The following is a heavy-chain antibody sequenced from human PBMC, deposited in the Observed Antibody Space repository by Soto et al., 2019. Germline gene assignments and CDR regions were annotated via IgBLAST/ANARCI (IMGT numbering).Heavy chain of an antibody. CDR3: ARDLYGCGSSTSCYALFGY. CDR1: GFTFSSYS. CDR2: ISSSSSTI. V-gene: IGHV3-48*01. D-gene: IGHD2-2*01. Sequence: GGSLRLSCAASGFTFSSYSMNWVRQAPGKGLEWVSYISSSSSTIYYADSVKGRFTISRDNAKNSLYLQMNSLRAEDTAVYYCARDLYGCGSSTSCYALFGYWGQGTLVTVSS. J-gene: IGHJ4*02.